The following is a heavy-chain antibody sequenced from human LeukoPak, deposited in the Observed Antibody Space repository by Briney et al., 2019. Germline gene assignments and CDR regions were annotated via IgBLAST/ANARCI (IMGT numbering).Heavy chain of an antibody. V-gene: IGHV3-48*03. CDR3: ARARGDIVVVPAAIWFDP. J-gene: IGHJ5*02. Sequence: GGSLRLSCAASGFTFSNYEMNWVRQAPGKGLEWVSYLSSSGSTIYYADSVKGRSTVSRDNAKNSLYLQMNSLRAEDTAVYYCARARGDIVVVPAAIWFDPWGQGTLVTVSS. CDR1: GFTFSNYE. D-gene: IGHD2-2*01. CDR2: LSSSGSTI.